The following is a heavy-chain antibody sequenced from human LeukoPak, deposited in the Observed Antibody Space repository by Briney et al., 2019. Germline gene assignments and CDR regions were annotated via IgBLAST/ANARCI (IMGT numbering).Heavy chain of an antibody. CDR3: ARPTYYYGSGKYYEPYYFDY. CDR1: GFTFSSYS. J-gene: IGHJ4*02. Sequence: GGSLRLSCAASGFTFSSYSMNWVRQAPGKGLEWVSSISSSSSYIYYADSVKGRFTISRDNAKNSLSLQMNSLRAEDTAVYYCARPTYYYGSGKYYEPYYFDYWGQGTLVTVSS. CDR2: ISSSSSYI. V-gene: IGHV3-21*01. D-gene: IGHD3-10*01.